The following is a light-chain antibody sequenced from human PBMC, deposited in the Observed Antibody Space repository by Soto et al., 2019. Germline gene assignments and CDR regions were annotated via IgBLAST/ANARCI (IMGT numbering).Light chain of an antibody. CDR1: SSDVGGYNY. Sequence: QSALTQPPSASGSRGQSVTISCTGTSSDVGGYNYASWYQQHPGKAPKLMIYEVSKRPSGVPDCFSGSKSGNTASLTVSGLQPEDEADYYCSSYAGSNNLGVFGGGTKLTVL. CDR2: EVS. V-gene: IGLV2-8*01. J-gene: IGLJ3*02. CDR3: SSYAGSNNLGV.